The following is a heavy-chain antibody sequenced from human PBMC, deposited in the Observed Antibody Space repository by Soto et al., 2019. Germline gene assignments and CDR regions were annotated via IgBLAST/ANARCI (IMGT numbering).Heavy chain of an antibody. CDR2: IFYSGST. CDR1: GGSISTSAYY. J-gene: IGHJ6*04. D-gene: IGHD2-2*01. CDR3: AGHVGYEVMNV. Sequence: QVQLQESGPGLVKPSETLSLTCTVSGGSISTSAYYWGWIRQPPGKGLEWIGSIFYSGSTDYNPSLTRRLTMSVDRSKNQFSLKMSSVTAADTAVYYCAGHVGYEVMNVWGKGTTVTVSS. V-gene: IGHV4-39*01.